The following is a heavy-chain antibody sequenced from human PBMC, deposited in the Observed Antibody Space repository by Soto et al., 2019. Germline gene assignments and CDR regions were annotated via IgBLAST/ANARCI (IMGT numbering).Heavy chain of an antibody. V-gene: IGHV2-5*02. J-gene: IGHJ4*02. Sequence: QITLKESGPTLVKPTQTLTLTCTFSGFSLSTSGVGVGWIRQPPGKALEWLALIYWDDDKRYSPSLKSRLTIPKDTSKNQVVLTMTNMDPVDTATYYCAHVYGGYDNFDYWGQGTRVTVSS. CDR2: IYWDDDK. CDR1: GFSLSTSGVG. D-gene: IGHD5-12*01. CDR3: AHVYGGYDNFDY.